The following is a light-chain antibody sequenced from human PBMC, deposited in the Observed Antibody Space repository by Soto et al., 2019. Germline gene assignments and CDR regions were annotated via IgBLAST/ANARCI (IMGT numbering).Light chain of an antibody. Sequence: QSVLTQPASVSGSPGQSITISCTGTSSDIGGFNYVSWYQRRPGKAPKVMIYEVSNRPSGVSNRFSGSKSGNTASLTISGLQDEDEADYYCASRTSSSTFVFGSGTKVTVL. V-gene: IGLV2-14*03. CDR3: ASRTSSSTFV. CDR1: SSDIGGFNY. CDR2: EVS. J-gene: IGLJ1*01.